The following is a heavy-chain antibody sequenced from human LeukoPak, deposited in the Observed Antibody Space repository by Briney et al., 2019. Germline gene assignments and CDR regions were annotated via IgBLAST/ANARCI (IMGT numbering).Heavy chain of an antibody. J-gene: IGHJ4*02. D-gene: IGHD6-13*01. CDR1: GFTFSRYS. Sequence: GGSLRLSCAASGFTFSRYSMNWVRQAPGKGLEWISYISSTGTTIYYVDSVKGRFTISRDNVKNSLYLQMNSLRAEDTAVYYCAKRGYSSSWTRFDYWGQGTLVTVSS. CDR2: ISSTGTTI. V-gene: IGHV3-48*01. CDR3: AKRGYSSSWTRFDY.